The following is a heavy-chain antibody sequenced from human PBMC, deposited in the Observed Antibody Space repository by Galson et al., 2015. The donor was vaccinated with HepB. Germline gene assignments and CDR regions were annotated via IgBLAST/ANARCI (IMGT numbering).Heavy chain of an antibody. J-gene: IGHJ5*02. CDR1: GFTFSSYA. V-gene: IGHV3-30*04. Sequence: SLRLSCAASGFTFSSYAMHWVRQAPGKGLEWVAVISYDGSNKYYADSVKGRFTISRDNSKSTLYLQMNSLRAEDTAVYYCARDFVLRYFDWLSNWFDPWGQGTLVTVSS. D-gene: IGHD3-9*01. CDR2: ISYDGSNK. CDR3: ARDFVLRYFDWLSNWFDP.